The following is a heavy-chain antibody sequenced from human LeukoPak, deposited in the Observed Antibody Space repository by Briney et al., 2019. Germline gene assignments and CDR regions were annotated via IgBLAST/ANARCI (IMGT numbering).Heavy chain of an antibody. D-gene: IGHD3-22*01. CDR3: AKDFLIPPNSGYFFDN. Sequence: QAGGSLRLSCAASGFTFSNYAMHWVRRAPGKGLEWLTFIRFDGNKEDYADSVKGRFTISRDNSKNTLYLQMNSLRTEDTAVYFCAKDFLIPPNSGYFFDNWGQGILVTVSS. V-gene: IGHV3-30*02. CDR1: GFTFSNYA. CDR2: IRFDGNKE. J-gene: IGHJ4*02.